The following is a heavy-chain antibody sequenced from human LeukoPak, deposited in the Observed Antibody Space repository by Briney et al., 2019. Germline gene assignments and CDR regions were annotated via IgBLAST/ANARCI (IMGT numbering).Heavy chain of an antibody. D-gene: IGHD1-26*01. CDR2: IYYSGST. Sequence: SETLSLTCTVSGYSISSGYYWDWIRQPPGKGLEWIGYIYYSGSTNYNPSLKSRVTISVDTSKNQFSLKLSSVTAADTAVYYCAREDIVGATGGAFDIWGQGTMVTVSS. CDR3: AREDIVGATGGAFDI. J-gene: IGHJ3*02. CDR1: GYSISSGYY. V-gene: IGHV4-61*01.